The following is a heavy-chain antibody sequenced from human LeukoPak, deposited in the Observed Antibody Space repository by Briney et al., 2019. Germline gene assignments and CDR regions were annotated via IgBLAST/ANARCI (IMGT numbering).Heavy chain of an antibody. V-gene: IGHV3-30*01. J-gene: IGHJ4*02. CDR1: GFTFSSYA. Sequence: PGRSLRLSCAASGFTFSSYAMHWVRQAPGKGLEWVAVISYHGSNKYYADSVKGRFTISRDNSKNTLYLQMNSLRAEDTAVYYCARDGMVKQQLVPSLDYWGQGTLVTVSS. CDR3: ARDGMVKQQLVPSLDY. D-gene: IGHD6-13*01. CDR2: ISYHGSNK.